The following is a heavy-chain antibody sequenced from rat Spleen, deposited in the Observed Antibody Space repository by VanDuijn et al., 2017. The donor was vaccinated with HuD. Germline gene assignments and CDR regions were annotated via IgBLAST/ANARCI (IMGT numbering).Heavy chain of an antibody. CDR3: ARWTYYGYNPLFDY. V-gene: IGHV3-1*01. D-gene: IGHD1-9*01. CDR1: GYSITSGY. J-gene: IGHJ2*01. Sequence: EVQLQESGPGLVKPSQSLSLTCSVTGYSITSGYGWNWIRKFPGNKMEWMGYINYSGFTGYNPSLKSRISITRDTSKNQFFLQLNSVTTEDAATYYCARWTYYGYNPLFDYWGQGVMVTVSS. CDR2: INYSGFT.